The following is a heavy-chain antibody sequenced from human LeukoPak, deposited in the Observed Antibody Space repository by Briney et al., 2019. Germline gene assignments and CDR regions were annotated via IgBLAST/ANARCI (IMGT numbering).Heavy chain of an antibody. Sequence: PSETLSLTCAVYGGSFSGYYWSWIRQPPGKGLEWIGEINHSGSTNYNPSLKSRVTISVDTSKNQFSLKLSSVTAADTAVYYCARKPAVAADSTSFDYWGQGTLVTVSS. J-gene: IGHJ4*02. V-gene: IGHV4-34*01. CDR1: GGSFSGYY. D-gene: IGHD6-19*01. CDR3: ARKPAVAADSTSFDY. CDR2: INHSGST.